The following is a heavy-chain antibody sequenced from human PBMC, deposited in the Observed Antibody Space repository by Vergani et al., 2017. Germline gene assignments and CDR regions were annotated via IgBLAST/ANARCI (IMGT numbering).Heavy chain of an antibody. V-gene: IGHV3-23*01. CDR2: ISSGGGDI. CDR3: TTSLGLYSVHGEYFQY. Sequence: EVKLLESGGGLVQPGGSRRLSCAGAGVTFDTYTMAYVRQAPGKGLEWVATISSGGGDIFYADSVKGRFTISRDNSKNTLFLQMNSLKDEDTAVYYCTTSLGLYSVHGEYFQYLGRGTLVSVSS. J-gene: IGHJ1*01. CDR1: GVTFDTYT. D-gene: IGHD2-21*01.